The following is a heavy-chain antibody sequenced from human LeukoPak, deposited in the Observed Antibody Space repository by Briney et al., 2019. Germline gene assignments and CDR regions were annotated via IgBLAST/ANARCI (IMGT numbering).Heavy chain of an antibody. CDR2: IRYDGSNK. J-gene: IGHJ4*02. CDR1: GFTFSTYG. D-gene: IGHD5-24*01. V-gene: IGHV3-30*02. Sequence: GGPLRLYCAASGFTFSTYGMHWVPQAPGKGLEGVAFIRYDGSNKYYADSVKGRFTISRDNSKNTLYLQMNSLRPEDTAVYYCARLATHGDYWGQGTLVTISS. CDR3: ARLATHGDY.